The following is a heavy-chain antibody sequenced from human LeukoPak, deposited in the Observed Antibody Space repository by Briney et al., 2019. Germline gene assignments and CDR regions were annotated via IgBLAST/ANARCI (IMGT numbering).Heavy chain of an antibody. CDR1: GGSFNGYY. CDR2: IYSSGST. CDR3: ARSDGYGLVGI. J-gene: IGHJ3*02. D-gene: IGHD3-10*01. Sequence: PSETLSLTCAVYGGSFNGYYWSWIRQPPGKGLEWIGSIYSSGSTYYNPSLKSRVIIMIDTPKNHFSLTLSSVTAADTAVYYCARSDGYGLVGIWGQGTMVTVSS. V-gene: IGHV4-34*01.